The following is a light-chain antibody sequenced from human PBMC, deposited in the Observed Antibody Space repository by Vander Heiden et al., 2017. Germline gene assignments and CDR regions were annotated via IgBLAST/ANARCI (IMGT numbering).Light chain of an antibody. Sequence: EITLTQSSRTLSLSPGERVTLSSRPSLSVTSNYVAWYQQKPGQPPRLLIYRASTRATGVPDRFSGGGSGTDFTLTITRLEPGDFAVYYCQHYGGSPPGFTFGPGTKVDIK. V-gene: IGKV3-20*01. CDR3: QHYGGSPPGFT. J-gene: IGKJ3*01. CDR1: LSVTSNY. CDR2: RAS.